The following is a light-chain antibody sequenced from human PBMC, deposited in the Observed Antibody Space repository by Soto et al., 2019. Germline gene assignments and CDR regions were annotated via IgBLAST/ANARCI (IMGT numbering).Light chain of an antibody. V-gene: IGKV3-11*01. Sequence: EIVLTQSPSTLSLSPGERATLSCRASQSVSSYLAWYQQKPGQARSLLIYDASNRANAIQARFSGSGSGTDFTLTSSGLGPEDFAVYYCKQRSITWTFGQGTKVEIK. CDR1: QSVSSY. CDR2: DAS. CDR3: KQRSITWT. J-gene: IGKJ1*01.